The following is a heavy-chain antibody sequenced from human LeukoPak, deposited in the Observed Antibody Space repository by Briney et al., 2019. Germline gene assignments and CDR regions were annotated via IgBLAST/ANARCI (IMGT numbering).Heavy chain of an antibody. J-gene: IGHJ4*02. CDR1: GGSISSSSYY. D-gene: IGHD5-18*01. CDR3: ARARPYVDTATRLDY. CDR2: IYYSGST. Sequence: SETLSLTCTVSGGSISSSSYYWGWIRQPPGKGLEWIGSIYYSGSTNYNPSLKSRVTISVDTSKNQFSLKLSSVTAADTAVYYCARARPYVDTATRLDYWGQGTLVTVSS. V-gene: IGHV4-39*07.